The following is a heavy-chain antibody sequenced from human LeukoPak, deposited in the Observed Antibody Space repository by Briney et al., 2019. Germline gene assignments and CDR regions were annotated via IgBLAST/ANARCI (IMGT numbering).Heavy chain of an antibody. CDR1: GFTLSSYS. Sequence: GGSLRLSCAASGFTLSSYSMNWVRQAPGKGLEWVSSISSSSSYIYYADSVKGRFTISRDNSKNTLYLQMNSLRPEDTAVYYCAREFVVVVAATIYWGQGTLVTVSS. J-gene: IGHJ4*02. V-gene: IGHV3-21*01. D-gene: IGHD2-15*01. CDR3: AREFVVVVAATIY. CDR2: ISSSSSYI.